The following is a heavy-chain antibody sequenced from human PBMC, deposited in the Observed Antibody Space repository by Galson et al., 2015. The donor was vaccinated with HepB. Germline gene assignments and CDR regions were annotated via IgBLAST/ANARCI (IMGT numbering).Heavy chain of an antibody. D-gene: IGHD6-6*01. Sequence: SLRLSCAASGFTFSSYGMHWVRQAPGKGLEWVAVIWYDGSNKYYADSVKGRFTISRDNSKNTLYLQMNSLRAEDTAVYYCAREAAARRQDDYYFDYWGRGTLVTVSS. CDR1: GFTFSSYG. CDR3: AREAAARRQDDYYFDY. J-gene: IGHJ4*02. V-gene: IGHV3-33*01. CDR2: IWYDGSNK.